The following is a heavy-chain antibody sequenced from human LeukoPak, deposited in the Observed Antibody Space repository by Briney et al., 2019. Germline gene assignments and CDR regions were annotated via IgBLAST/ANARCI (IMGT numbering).Heavy chain of an antibody. CDR3: ARWGDSSGWRNWFDP. D-gene: IGHD6-19*01. CDR1: GGSISSYY. CDR2: IYYSGGT. Sequence: KPSETLSLTCTVSGGSISSYYWSWIRQPPGKGLEWIGYIYYSGGTNYNPSLKSRVTISVDTSKNQFSLKLSSVTAADTAVYYCARWGDSSGWRNWFDPWGQGTLVTVSS. V-gene: IGHV4-59*01. J-gene: IGHJ5*02.